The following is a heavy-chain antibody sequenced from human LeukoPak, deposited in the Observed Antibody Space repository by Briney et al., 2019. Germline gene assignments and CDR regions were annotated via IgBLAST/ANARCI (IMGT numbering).Heavy chain of an antibody. J-gene: IGHJ6*03. Sequence: ASVKVSCKASGGTFSSYAISWVRQAPGQGLEWMGGIIPIFGTANYAQKFQGRVTMTRDTSTSTVYMELSSLRSDDTAVYYCARVGYDSTSYYYYYYMDVWGKGTTVTISS. CDR2: IIPIFGTA. CDR3: ARVGYDSTSYYYYYYMDV. V-gene: IGHV1-69*05. D-gene: IGHD3-22*01. CDR1: GGTFSSYA.